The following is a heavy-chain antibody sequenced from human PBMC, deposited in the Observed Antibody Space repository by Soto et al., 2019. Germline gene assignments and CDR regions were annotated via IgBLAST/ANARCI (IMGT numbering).Heavy chain of an antibody. CDR3: ARDHWGYDILTGYYSHYYYYGIDV. CDR2: IIPILGIA. CDR1: GGTFSSYT. V-gene: IGHV1-69*04. Sequence: SVKVSCKASGGTFSSYTISWVRQAPGQGLEWMGRIIPILGIANYAQKFQGRVTITADKSTSTAYMELSSLRSEDTAVYYCARDHWGYDILTGYYSHYYYYGIDVWG. J-gene: IGHJ6*02. D-gene: IGHD3-9*01.